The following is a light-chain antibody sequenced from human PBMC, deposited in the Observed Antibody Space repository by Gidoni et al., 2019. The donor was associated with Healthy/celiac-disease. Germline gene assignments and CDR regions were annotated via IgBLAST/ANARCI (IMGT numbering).Light chain of an antibody. Sequence: VLTQSPDSLPVSLGERATINGKSSQSVLYSSNNKNYLAWYQQKPGQPPKLLIYWASTRESGVPDRFSGSGSGTDFTLTISSLQAEDVAVYYCQQYYSTPLTFGGGTKVEIK. CDR3: QQYYSTPLT. J-gene: IGKJ4*01. CDR1: QSVLYSSNNKNY. V-gene: IGKV4-1*01. CDR2: WAS.